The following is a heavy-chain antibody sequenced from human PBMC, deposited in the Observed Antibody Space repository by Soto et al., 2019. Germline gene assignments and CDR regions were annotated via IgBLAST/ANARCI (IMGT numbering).Heavy chain of an antibody. CDR2: ISSSGSTI. V-gene: IGHV3-48*03. Sequence: GGSLRLSCAASGFTFSSYEMNWVRQAPGKGLKWVSYISSSGSTIYYADSVKGRFTISRDNAKNSLYLQMNSLRAEDTAVYYCARDRNYYDSSGSIAPFDYWGQGTLVTVSS. CDR1: GFTFSSYE. D-gene: IGHD3-22*01. CDR3: ARDRNYYDSSGSIAPFDY. J-gene: IGHJ4*02.